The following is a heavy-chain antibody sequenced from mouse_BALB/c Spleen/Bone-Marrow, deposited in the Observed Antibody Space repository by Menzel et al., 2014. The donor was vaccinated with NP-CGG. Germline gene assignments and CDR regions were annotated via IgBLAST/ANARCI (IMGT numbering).Heavy chain of an antibody. Sequence: EVQLQQSGPELVKPGASVKMSCKTSGFTFTSCVMHWVRQKPGQGPEWXXXIXXXNDGTKYNEKFKGKATLTSDKSSSTAYMELSSXTSEDSAVYYCARPYYGNYDAMDYWGQGTSVTVSS. CDR3: ARPYYGNYDAMDY. J-gene: IGHJ4*01. V-gene: IGHV1-14*01. CDR1: GFTFTSCV. CDR2: IXXXNDGT. D-gene: IGHD2-10*01.